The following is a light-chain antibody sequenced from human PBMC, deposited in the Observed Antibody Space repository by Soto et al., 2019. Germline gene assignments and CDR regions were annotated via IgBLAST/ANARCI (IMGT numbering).Light chain of an antibody. CDR1: QSVNRN. CDR2: DAS. CDR3: QQYNNWSLT. J-gene: IGKJ4*01. V-gene: IGKV3-15*01. Sequence: EIVMTQSPATLSVSPGERATLSCRASQSVNRNLAWYQQKPGQTPRLLIYDASSRATGIPARFSGSGSGTDFTLTISSLQSEDFAVYYCQQYNNWSLTFGGGTNVEIK.